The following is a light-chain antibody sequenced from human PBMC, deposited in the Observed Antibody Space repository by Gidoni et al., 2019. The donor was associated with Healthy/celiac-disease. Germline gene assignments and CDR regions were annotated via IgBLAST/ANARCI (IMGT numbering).Light chain of an antibody. V-gene: IGLV2-23*01. CDR2: EGS. J-gene: IGLJ3*02. Sequence: QSALPPPASVSGSPGQSITISCTGTSSAVGSYNLVSWYQQQPGKAPKLMIYEGSKRPSGVSNRVSGSKSGNTASLTISGRQAEDEADYYCCSYAGSSTWVFGGGTKLTVL. CDR3: CSYAGSSTWV. CDR1: SSAVGSYNL.